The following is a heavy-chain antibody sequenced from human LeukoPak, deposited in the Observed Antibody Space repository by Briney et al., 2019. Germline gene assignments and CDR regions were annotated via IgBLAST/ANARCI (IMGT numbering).Heavy chain of an antibody. D-gene: IGHD3-22*01. V-gene: IGHV4-30-4*01. CDR2: MYYSGST. CDR1: GGSISSGDYY. Sequence: SETLSLTCTVSGGSISSGDYYWSWIRQPPGKGLEWIAYMYYSGSTYYNPSLKSRVTMSADTSKNQLSLKLSSVTDADTAVYYCARPYYYDSRIDPWGQGILVTVSS. CDR3: ARPYYYDSRIDP. J-gene: IGHJ5*02.